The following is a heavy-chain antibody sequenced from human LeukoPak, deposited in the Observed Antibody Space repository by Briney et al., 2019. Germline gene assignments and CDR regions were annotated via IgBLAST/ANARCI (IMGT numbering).Heavy chain of an antibody. CDR3: ARETNFDSNNYYLDY. D-gene: IGHD3/OR15-3a*01. J-gene: IGHJ4*02. Sequence: SETLSLTCTVSGGSISSSSYYWGWIRQPPGKGLEWIGSIYYSGSTYYNPSLKSRVTISVDTSKNQFSLKLSSVTAADTAVYYCARETNFDSNNYYLDYWGQGTLVTVSS. V-gene: IGHV4-39*07. CDR2: IYYSGST. CDR1: GGSISSSSYY.